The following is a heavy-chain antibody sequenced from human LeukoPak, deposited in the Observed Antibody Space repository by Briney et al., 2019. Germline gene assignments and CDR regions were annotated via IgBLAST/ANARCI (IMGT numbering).Heavy chain of an antibody. V-gene: IGHV3-30*02. Sequence: GGYLRLSCAASGFTFSSYGMHWVGPAPGQGLEWVALIVNVGTKKDYADSVKGRFTITRDNSKNTLYVQVNSLRAEDTAVYYCAKGAYGSGTYSKTAVAGYYYYGMDVWGQGTTDTVSS. D-gene: IGHD3-10*01. CDR1: GFTFSSYG. J-gene: IGHJ6*02. CDR2: IVNVGTKK. CDR3: AKGAYGSGTYSKTAVAGYYYYGMDV.